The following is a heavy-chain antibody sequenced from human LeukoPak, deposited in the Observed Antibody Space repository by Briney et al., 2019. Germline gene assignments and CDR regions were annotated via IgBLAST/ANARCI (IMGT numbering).Heavy chain of an antibody. D-gene: IGHD6-19*01. J-gene: IGHJ4*02. Sequence: ASVKVSCKASGYNFSDYYLHWVRQAPGQGLEWMGWISAYNGNTNYAQKLQGRVTMTTDTSTSTAYMELRSLRSDDTAVYYCARVSSGWYQVDYWGQGTLVTVSS. CDR2: ISAYNGNT. CDR3: ARVSSGWYQVDY. CDR1: GYNFSDYY. V-gene: IGHV1-18*04.